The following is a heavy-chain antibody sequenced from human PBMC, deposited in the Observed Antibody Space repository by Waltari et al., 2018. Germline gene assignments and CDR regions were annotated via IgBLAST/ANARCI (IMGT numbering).Heavy chain of an antibody. Sequence: QVQLVQSGAEVKKPGSSVKVSCKASGGTFSSYAISWVRQAPGQGLEWMGGIIPIFGTANYAQKFQGRVTITADESTSTAYMELSSLRSEDTAVYYCATRGGDYGGNFDYFDYWGQGTLVTVSS. D-gene: IGHD4-17*01. CDR1: GGTFSSYA. J-gene: IGHJ4*02. CDR3: ATRGGDYGGNFDYFDY. CDR2: IIPIFGTA. V-gene: IGHV1-69*01.